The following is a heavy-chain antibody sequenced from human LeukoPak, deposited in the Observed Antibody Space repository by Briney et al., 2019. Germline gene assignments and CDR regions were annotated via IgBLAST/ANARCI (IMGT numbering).Heavy chain of an antibody. CDR1: GFTFSSYG. J-gene: IGHJ6*02. V-gene: IGHV3-33*01. CDR2: IWYDGSNK. CDR3: ARDRAPHCSVGSCYFGFYYYYYGMDV. Sequence: GGSLRLSCAASGFTFSSYGLHWVRQAPGKGLEWVAVIWYDGSNKYYADSVKGRFTIPRDNSKNTLYLQMNSLRAEDTAVYYCARDRAPHCSVGSCYFGFYYYYYGMDVWGQGTTVTVSS. D-gene: IGHD2-15*01.